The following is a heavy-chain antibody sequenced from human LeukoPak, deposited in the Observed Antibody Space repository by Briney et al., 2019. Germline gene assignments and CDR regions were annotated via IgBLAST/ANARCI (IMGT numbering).Heavy chain of an antibody. V-gene: IGHV4-31*03. CDR2: IYYSGST. CDR3: ARAGGFFSPFGY. D-gene: IGHD3-3*01. CDR1: GGSISSGGYY. Sequence: PSETLSLTCTVSGGSISSGGYYWSWIRQHPGKGLEWIGYIYYSGSTYYNPSLKSRVTISVDTSKNQFSLKLSSVTAADTAVYYCARAGGFFSPFGYRGQGTLVTVSS. J-gene: IGHJ4*02.